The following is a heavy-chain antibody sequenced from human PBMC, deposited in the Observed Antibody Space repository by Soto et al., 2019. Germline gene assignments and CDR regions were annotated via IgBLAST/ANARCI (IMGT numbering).Heavy chain of an antibody. V-gene: IGHV1-69*06. D-gene: IGHD3-3*01. Sequence: QVQLVQSGAEVKKPGSSVKVSCKGSGGTFNAHAISWVRQAPGQGLEWMGGIITISGTPNYAQKFQGRLTINADTSTTTAYLELSSLRSDDTAVYFCARVLWTLSLEESYAIWCQGTLVTVSS. J-gene: IGHJ4*02. CDR2: IITISGTP. CDR1: GGTFNAHA. CDR3: ARVLWTLSLEESYAI.